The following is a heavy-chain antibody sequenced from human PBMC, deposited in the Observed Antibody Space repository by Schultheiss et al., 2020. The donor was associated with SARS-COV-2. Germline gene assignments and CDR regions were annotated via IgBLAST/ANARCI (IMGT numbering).Heavy chain of an antibody. Sequence: GGSLRLSCAASGFTFDDYAMHWVRQAPGKGLEWVSAISGSGGSTYYADSVKGRFTISRDNSKNTLYLQMNSLRAEDTAVYYCAKFDAVAGGYWGQGTLVTVSS. V-gene: IGHV3-23*01. CDR1: GFTFDDYA. J-gene: IGHJ4*02. CDR2: ISGSGGST. CDR3: AKFDAVAGGY. D-gene: IGHD6-19*01.